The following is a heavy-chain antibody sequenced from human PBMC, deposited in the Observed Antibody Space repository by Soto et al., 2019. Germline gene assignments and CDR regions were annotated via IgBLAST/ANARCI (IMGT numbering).Heavy chain of an antibody. CDR2: ISPIFETE. J-gene: IGHJ6*02. V-gene: IGHV1-69*12. CDR1: GGTLTNHA. D-gene: IGHD1-1*01. Sequence: QVQLVQSGPEEKKPGSSVKVSCKASGGTLTNHAISWVRQAPGQGLEWLGGISPIFETEISAQKFQGRVFITADESTNTASLEVTSLRSDDTAVYYCARGNAVTGHYDLCVWGQGTTISVSS. CDR3: ARGNAVTGHYDLCV.